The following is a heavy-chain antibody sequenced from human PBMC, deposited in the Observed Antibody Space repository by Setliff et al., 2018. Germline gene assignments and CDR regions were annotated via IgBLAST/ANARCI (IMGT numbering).Heavy chain of an antibody. CDR1: GGSISSYY. CDR3: AREVGTSTSSDAFDV. CDR2: IYHSGSA. D-gene: IGHD1-26*01. J-gene: IGHJ3*01. V-gene: IGHV4-4*07. Sequence: PSETLSLTCTVSGGSISSYYWSWIRQPAGKGLEWIGHIYHSGSAYYNPSLKSRVTMSVDTSKNQFSLHLTSVTAADTAVYYCAREVGTSTSSDAFDVWGQGMMVTVS.